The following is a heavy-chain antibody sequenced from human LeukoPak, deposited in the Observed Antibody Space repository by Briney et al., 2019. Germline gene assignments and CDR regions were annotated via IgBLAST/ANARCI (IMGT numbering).Heavy chain of an antibody. CDR3: ARDSSIAAPGTFAY. CDR1: GYIFSNFG. D-gene: IGHD6-13*01. CDR2: INTFNGNT. V-gene: IGHV1-18*01. Sequence: ASVEVSCKASGYIFSNFGISWVRQAPGQGLEWMGWINTFNGNTNSAQRLQGRVIMTTDTSTRTAYMEVRSLRSDDTAVYYCARDSSIAAPGTFAYWGQGTLVTVSS. J-gene: IGHJ4*02.